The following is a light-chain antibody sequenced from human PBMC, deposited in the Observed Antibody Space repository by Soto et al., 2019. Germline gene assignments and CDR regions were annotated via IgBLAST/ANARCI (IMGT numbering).Light chain of an antibody. Sequence: QSVLTQPASVSGSPGQSITISCTGTTSDVGGYKSVSWYQQHPGKAPKLIIFQVSFRPSGVSDRFSGSKSDNTAALTISGLQTEDEADYYCSSFTTSSTYVFGTGTKLTVL. J-gene: IGLJ1*01. CDR1: TSDVGGYKS. CDR3: SSFTTSSTYV. CDR2: QVS. V-gene: IGLV2-14*03.